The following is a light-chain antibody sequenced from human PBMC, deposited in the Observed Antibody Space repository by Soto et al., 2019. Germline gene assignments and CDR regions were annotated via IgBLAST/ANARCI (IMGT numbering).Light chain of an antibody. CDR3: QQRRAWPLT. Sequence: EIVLTQSPATLSLSPGERATLSCRASQSVSSFLAWYQQKPGQAPRLLIYDASDRATGIPARFSGSGSGTDFTLSISSLEPEDFAVYYCQQRRAWPLTFGGGTKLAIK. V-gene: IGKV3-11*01. CDR2: DAS. CDR1: QSVSSF. J-gene: IGKJ4*02.